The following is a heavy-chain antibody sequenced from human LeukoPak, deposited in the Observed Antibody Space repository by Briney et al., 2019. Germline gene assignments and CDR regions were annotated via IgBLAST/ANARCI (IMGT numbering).Heavy chain of an antibody. V-gene: IGHV3-49*04. CDR1: GFTFGDYG. CDR2: IRSKAYGGTT. D-gene: IGHD3-10*01. CDR3: TGSFGELSFFAH. Sequence: GGSLRLSCAASGFTFGDYGMSWVRQAPGKGLEWVGFIRSKAYGGTTEYAASVKGRFTISRDDSKSIAYLQVNSLKTEDTAVYYCTGSFGELSFFAHWGQGTLVTVSS. J-gene: IGHJ4*02.